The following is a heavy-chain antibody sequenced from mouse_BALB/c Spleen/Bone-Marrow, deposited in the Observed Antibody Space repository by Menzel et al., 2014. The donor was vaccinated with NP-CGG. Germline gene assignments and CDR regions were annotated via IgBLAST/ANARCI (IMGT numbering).Heavy chain of an antibody. CDR2: INSNGGST. J-gene: IGHJ2*01. V-gene: IGHV5-6-3*01. CDR1: GFTFSSYG. Sequence: EVNLVEPGGGLVQPGGSLKLSCAASGFTFSSYGMSWVRQTPDKRLELVATINSNGGSTYYPDSVKGRFTISRDNAKNTLYLQMSSLKSEDTAMYHCARGLGFFDYWGQGTTLTVSS. CDR3: ARGLGFFDY. D-gene: IGHD4-1*01.